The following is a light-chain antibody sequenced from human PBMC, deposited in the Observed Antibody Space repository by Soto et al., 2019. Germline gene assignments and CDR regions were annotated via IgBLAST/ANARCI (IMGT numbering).Light chain of an antibody. CDR1: QTISNT. J-gene: IGKJ5*01. CDR2: ASS. Sequence: DIPMTQSPSSLSASVGDRVTITCRASQTISNTLNWYQQRPGKPPNLLIYASSTLQSGVPPRFSGGGSETEFTLTTSSLQPEDFATDYCQQTYSTPITFGQGTRLEIK. CDR3: QQTYSTPIT. V-gene: IGKV1-39*01.